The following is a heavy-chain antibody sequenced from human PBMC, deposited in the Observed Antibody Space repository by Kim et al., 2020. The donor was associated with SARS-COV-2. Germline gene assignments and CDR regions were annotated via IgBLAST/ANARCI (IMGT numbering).Heavy chain of an antibody. CDR2: IGGDGVET. V-gene: IGHV3-23*01. Sequence: GGSLRLSCTASRFTFSNYAMNWVRQAPGKGLEWVSGIGGDGVETTYADSVKGRFIISRDNSKNTLYLQINNLRAEDTAVYYCAKDAVMMNGLWDYFDYWGHGTLVTVSS. CDR1: RFTFSNYA. CDR3: AKDAVMMNGLWDYFDY. D-gene: IGHD3-16*01. J-gene: IGHJ4*01.